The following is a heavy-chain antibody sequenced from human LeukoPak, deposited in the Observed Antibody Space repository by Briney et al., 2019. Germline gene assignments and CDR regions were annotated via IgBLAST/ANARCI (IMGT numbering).Heavy chain of an antibody. J-gene: IGHJ4*02. Sequence: SETLSLTCTVSGGSVSGYYWSWIRQPPGKGLEWIGYIHHSGTTNYNPSLKSRVTMAVDTSKNQFYLKLSSVTAADTAVYYCARGFSSGWYYFDYWGQGVLVTVSS. V-gene: IGHV4-59*02. CDR2: IHHSGTT. CDR1: GGSVSGYY. CDR3: ARGFSSGWYYFDY. D-gene: IGHD6-19*01.